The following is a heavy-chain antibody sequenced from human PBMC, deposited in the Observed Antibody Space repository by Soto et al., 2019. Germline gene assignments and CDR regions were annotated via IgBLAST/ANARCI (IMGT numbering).Heavy chain of an antibody. CDR3: ARSVNIVATIDY. Sequence: SETLSLTCTVSGGSISSYYGSWIRQPPGKGLEWIGYIYYSGSTNYNPSLKSRVTISVDTSKNQFSLKLSSVTAADTAVYYCARSVNIVATIDYWGQGTLVTVSS. D-gene: IGHD5-12*01. J-gene: IGHJ4*02. CDR1: GGSISSYY. CDR2: IYYSGST. V-gene: IGHV4-59*01.